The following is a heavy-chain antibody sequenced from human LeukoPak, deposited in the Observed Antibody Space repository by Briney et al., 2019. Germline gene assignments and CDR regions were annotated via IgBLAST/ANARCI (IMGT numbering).Heavy chain of an antibody. V-gene: IGHV4-59*01. Sequence: SETLSLTCAVYGGSFSSYYWSWIRQPPGKGLEWIGYIYHSGSTNYNPSLESRVTISVDTSKNQFSLKLSSVTAADTAVYYCARDMRGYTHWGQGTLVTVSS. CDR2: IYHSGST. D-gene: IGHD5-24*01. CDR3: ARDMRGYTH. J-gene: IGHJ4*02. CDR1: GGSFSSYY.